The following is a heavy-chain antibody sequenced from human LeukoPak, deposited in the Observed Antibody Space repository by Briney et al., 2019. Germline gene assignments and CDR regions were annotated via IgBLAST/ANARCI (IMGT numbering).Heavy chain of an antibody. D-gene: IGHD5-18*01. V-gene: IGHV3-23*01. CDR1: GFTFSSYA. CDR2: ISGSGGST. CDR3: AKISVVDTAMGDY. Sequence: GGSLRLSCAASGFTFSSYAMSWVRHAPGKGLEWASAISGSGGSTYYADSVKGRFTISRDNSKNTLYLQMNSLRAEDTAVYYCAKISVVDTAMGDYWGQGTLVTVSS. J-gene: IGHJ4*02.